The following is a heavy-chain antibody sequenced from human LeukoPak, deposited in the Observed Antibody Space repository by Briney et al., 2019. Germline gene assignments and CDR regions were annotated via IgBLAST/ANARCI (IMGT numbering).Heavy chain of an antibody. D-gene: IGHD3-22*01. Sequence: SGTLSLTCAVSGGSISSSNWWSWVRQPPGKGLEWIGEIYHSGSTNYNPSLKSRVTISVDTSKNQFSLKLSSVTAADTAVYYCARRHTYYYDSSGYPLDAFDIWGQGTMVTVSS. CDR1: GGSISSSNW. CDR3: ARRHTYYYDSSGYPLDAFDI. V-gene: IGHV4-4*02. CDR2: IYHSGST. J-gene: IGHJ3*02.